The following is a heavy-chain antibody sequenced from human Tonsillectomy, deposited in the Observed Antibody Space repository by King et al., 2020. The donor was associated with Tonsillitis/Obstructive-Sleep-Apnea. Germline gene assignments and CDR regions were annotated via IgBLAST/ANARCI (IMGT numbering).Heavy chain of an antibody. Sequence: VQLVESGGGLVQPGGSLRLSCAASGFTFSSYWMSWVRQAPGKGLEWVANIKEDGSEKYYVDSVKGRFTISRDNAKNSLYLEMNSLRAEDTAVYYCARVAAGDRNFDYWGQGTLVTVSS. D-gene: IGHD6-13*01. CDR3: ARVAAGDRNFDY. CDR1: GFTFSSYW. J-gene: IGHJ4*02. V-gene: IGHV3-7*03. CDR2: IKEDGSEK.